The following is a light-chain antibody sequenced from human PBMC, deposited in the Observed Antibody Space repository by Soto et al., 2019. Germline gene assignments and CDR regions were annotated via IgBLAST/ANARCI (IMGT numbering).Light chain of an antibody. CDR3: QQSYSTPPT. V-gene: IGKV1-39*01. CDR2: AAS. Sequence: DIPMTQSPSSLYASVGDRVTITCRASQSISSYLNWYQQKPGKAPKLLIYAASSLQSGVPSRFSGSGSGTDFTLTISSLQPEDFATYYCQQSYSTPPTFGQGTKVEIK. CDR1: QSISSY. J-gene: IGKJ1*01.